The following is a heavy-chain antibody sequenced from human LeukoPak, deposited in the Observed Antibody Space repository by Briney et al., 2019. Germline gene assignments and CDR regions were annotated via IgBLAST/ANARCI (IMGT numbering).Heavy chain of an antibody. CDR3: ARQYDYVWGSYRATFDY. J-gene: IGHJ4*02. CDR1: GGSISSSSYY. CDR2: IYYSGST. D-gene: IGHD3-16*02. Sequence: SETLSLTCTASGGSISSSSYYWGWIRQPPGKGLEWIGSIYYSGSTYYNPSLKSRVTISVDTSKNQFSLKLSSVTAADTAVYYCARQYDYVWGSYRATFDYWGQGTLVTVSS. V-gene: IGHV4-39*01.